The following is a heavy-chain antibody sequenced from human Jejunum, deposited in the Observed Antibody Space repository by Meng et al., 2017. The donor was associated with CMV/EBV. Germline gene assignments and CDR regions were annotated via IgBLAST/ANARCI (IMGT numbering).Heavy chain of an antibody. CDR3: AKARSTNWYDAFDI. V-gene: IGHV3-23*01. CDR1: GFTFTTYA. Sequence: SGFTFTTYAMSWVRQSPGKGLEWVSTISGGGGSTKNSDSVKGRFTISRDNSNNMAFLQMDSLRAEDTAIYYCAKARSTNWYDAFDIWGQGTMVTVS. J-gene: IGHJ3*02. D-gene: IGHD1-1*01. CDR2: ISGGGGST.